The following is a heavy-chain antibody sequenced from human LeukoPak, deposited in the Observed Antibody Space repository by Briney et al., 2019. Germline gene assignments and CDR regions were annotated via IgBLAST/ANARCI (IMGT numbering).Heavy chain of an antibody. Sequence: ASVKVSCKASGYTFTGYYMYWVRQAPGQGLEWMGWINPNSGGTNYAQKFQGWVTMTRDTSISTAYMELSRLRSDDTAVYYCARTCSSGELLTLDYWGQGTLVTVSS. CDR2: INPNSGGT. CDR1: GYTFTGYY. D-gene: IGHD3-10*01. J-gene: IGHJ4*02. CDR3: ARTCSSGELLTLDY. V-gene: IGHV1-2*04.